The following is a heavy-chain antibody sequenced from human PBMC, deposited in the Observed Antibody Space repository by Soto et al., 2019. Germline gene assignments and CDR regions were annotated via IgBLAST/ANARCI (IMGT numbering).Heavy chain of an antibody. V-gene: IGHV1-2*04. D-gene: IGHD5-12*01. CDR1: GYTFTGYY. Sequence: ASVKVSCKASGYTFTGYYMHWVRQAPGQGLEWMGWINPNSGGTNYAQKFQGWVTTTRDTSISTAYMELSRLRSDDTAVYYCARDRDGACGYNHYYYYGMDFWGQGTMVTVSS. J-gene: IGHJ6*02. CDR3: ARDRDGACGYNHYYYYGMDF. CDR2: INPNSGGT.